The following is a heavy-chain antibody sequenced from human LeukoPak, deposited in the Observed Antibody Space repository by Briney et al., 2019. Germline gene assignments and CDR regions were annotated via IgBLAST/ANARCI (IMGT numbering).Heavy chain of an antibody. CDR3: ESLSVGHDFAPVSEPVYYYYMDV. CDR2: IYYSGST. CDR1: GGSISSSSYY. J-gene: IGHJ6*03. V-gene: IGHV4-39*07. Sequence: SETLSLTCTVSGGSISSSSYYWGWIRQPPGKGLEWIGSIYYSGSTYYNPSLKSRVTISVDTSKNQFSLKLSSVTAADTAVYYCESLSVGHDFAPVSEPVYYYYMDVWGKGTTVTVSS. D-gene: IGHD3/OR15-3a*01.